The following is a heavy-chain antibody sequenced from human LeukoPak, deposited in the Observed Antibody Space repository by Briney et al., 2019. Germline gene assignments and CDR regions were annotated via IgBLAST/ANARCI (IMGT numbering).Heavy chain of an antibody. CDR2: VSYDGSNK. J-gene: IGHJ4*02. CDR1: GFTFSNYD. CDR3: AKDRIGGNWYFDY. Sequence: GGSLRLSCAASGFTFSNYDMHWVRQAPGKGLEWVAVVSYDGSNKYNADSVKGRFTISRDNSKNTLYLQMNSLRAEDTAVYYCAKDRIGGNWYFDYWGQGTLVTVSS. D-gene: IGHD4-23*01. V-gene: IGHV3-30*04.